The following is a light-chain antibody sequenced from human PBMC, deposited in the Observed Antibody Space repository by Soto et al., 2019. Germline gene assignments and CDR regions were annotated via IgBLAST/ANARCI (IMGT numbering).Light chain of an antibody. CDR1: QSVTSNY. V-gene: IGKV3D-7*01. Sequence: EIVMTQSPATLSLSPGERATLSCRATQSVTSNYLSWYQQKPGQAPRLLIYGASTRATGIPARFSGSGSGTDFTLTISSLQPEDFAVYYCQQYNDWPPITFGQGTRLEIK. CDR3: QQYNDWPPIT. J-gene: IGKJ5*01. CDR2: GAS.